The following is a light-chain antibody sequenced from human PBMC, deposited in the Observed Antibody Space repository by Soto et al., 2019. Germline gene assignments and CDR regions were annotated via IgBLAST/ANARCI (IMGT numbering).Light chain of an antibody. CDR1: RSDVDGYKY. V-gene: IGLV2-14*01. CDR2: EVS. Sequence: QSALTQPASVSGSPGQSITISCTGTRSDVDGYKYVSWYQQRPGKAPKVMIYEVSNRPSGISNRFSGSKSGNTASLTISGLQAEDEADYWCSSYTNSTTYVFGTGTKVTVL. CDR3: SSYTNSTTYV. J-gene: IGLJ1*01.